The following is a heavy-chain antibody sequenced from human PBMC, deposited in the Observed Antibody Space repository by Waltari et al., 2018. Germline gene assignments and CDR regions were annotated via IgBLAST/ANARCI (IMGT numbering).Heavy chain of an antibody. D-gene: IGHD2-21*02. CDR3: VKDVLSDCGGDCYSEH. V-gene: IGHV3-9*01. CDR1: GFTFEDYA. J-gene: IGHJ4*02. CDR2: ISWNSDSI. Sequence: EVQLVESGGGLVQPGRSLRLSCAASGFTFEDYALHWVRQAPGKGLEWVAGISWNSDSIVYADSVQGRFTISRDNAKNSMFLQIHSLRPEDTALYYCVKDVLSDCGGDCYSEHWGQGTLLTVSS.